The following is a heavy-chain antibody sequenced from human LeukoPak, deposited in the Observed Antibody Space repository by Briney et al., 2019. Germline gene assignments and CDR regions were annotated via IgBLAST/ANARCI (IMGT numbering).Heavy chain of an antibody. CDR1: GFTFSSYE. J-gene: IGHJ6*02. CDR2: ISSSGSTI. V-gene: IGHV3-48*03. D-gene: IGHD6-13*01. CDR3: ARDLIAAATYYYYGMDV. Sequence: GGSLRLSCAASGFTFSSYEMNWVRQAPGKGLEWVSYISSSGSTIYYADSVKGRFTISRDNAKNSLYLQMNSLRAEDTAVYYCARDLIAAATYYYYGMDVRGQGTTVTVSS.